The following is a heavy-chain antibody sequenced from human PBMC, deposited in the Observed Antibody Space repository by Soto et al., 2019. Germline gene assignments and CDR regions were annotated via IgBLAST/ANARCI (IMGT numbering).Heavy chain of an antibody. CDR3: ARGADTGWGNGTAF. CDR2: IYYSVST. D-gene: IGHD6-19*01. J-gene: IGHJ3*01. V-gene: IGHV4-31*03. CDR1: DGSLKSPGYY. Sequence: LSLTGTVSDGSLKSPGYYWSGIRQHPGKGLEWIGNIYYSVSTHYNPSLKSRVTISVDTSKNQVSLNLTSVTAADTGVYYCARGADTGWGNGTAFLGQGTTVTVSS.